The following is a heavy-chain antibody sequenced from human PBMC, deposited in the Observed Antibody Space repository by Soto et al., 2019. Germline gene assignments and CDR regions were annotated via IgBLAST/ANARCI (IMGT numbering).Heavy chain of an antibody. CDR1: GGSVSSSNW. CDR3: ARENDGARDY. D-gene: IGHD1-1*01. V-gene: IGHV4-4*02. CDR2: IYHTGST. Sequence: SETLSLTCAVSGGSVSSSNWWSWVRQPPGKGLEWIGEIYHTGSTSYNPSVKSRVNISLDKSKNQFSLRPNFVTAADTAVYYCARENDGARDYWGQGTLVTVSS. J-gene: IGHJ4*02.